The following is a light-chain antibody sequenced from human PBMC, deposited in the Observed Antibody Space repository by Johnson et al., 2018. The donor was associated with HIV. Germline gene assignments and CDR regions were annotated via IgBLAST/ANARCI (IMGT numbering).Light chain of an antibody. Sequence: SVLTQPPSVSAAPRQKVTISCSGSSSNIGNNYVSWYQQLPGTAPKLLISDNNKRPSGIPDRFSGSKSGTSATLGITGLQTGDEADYYCGTWDSSLSAYVFGTGTKVTVL. CDR3: GTWDSSLSAYV. CDR2: DNN. V-gene: IGLV1-51*01. CDR1: SSNIGNNY. J-gene: IGLJ1*01.